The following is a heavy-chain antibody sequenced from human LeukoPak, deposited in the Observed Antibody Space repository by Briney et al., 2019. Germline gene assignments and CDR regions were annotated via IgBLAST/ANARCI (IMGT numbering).Heavy chain of an antibody. D-gene: IGHD6-13*01. Sequence: KFQGRVTITRDTSASTAYMELSSLRSEDTAVYYCARGFVAAAGTLGYWGQGTLVTVSS. CDR3: ARGFVAAAGTLGY. V-gene: IGHV1-3*01. J-gene: IGHJ4*02.